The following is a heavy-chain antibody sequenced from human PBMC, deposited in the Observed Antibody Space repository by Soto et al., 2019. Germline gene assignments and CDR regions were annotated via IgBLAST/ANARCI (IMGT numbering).Heavy chain of an antibody. J-gene: IGHJ4*02. D-gene: IGHD3-3*01. CDR2: IYYSGST. Sequence: SETLSLTCTVSGGSVSSGSYYWSWIRQPPGKGLEWIGYIYYSGSTNYNPSLKSRVTISVDTSKNQFSLKLSSVTAADSAVYYCARVPDLNDFWSGYYDYWGQGTLVTVSS. CDR1: GGSVSSGSYY. CDR3: ARVPDLNDFWSGYYDY. V-gene: IGHV4-61*01.